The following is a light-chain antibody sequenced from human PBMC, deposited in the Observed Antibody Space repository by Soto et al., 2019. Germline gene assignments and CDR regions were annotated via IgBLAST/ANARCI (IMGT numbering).Light chain of an antibody. CDR3: QQYNGT. V-gene: IGKV3-20*01. CDR2: GAS. CDR1: QSVSSSY. J-gene: IGKJ1*01. Sequence: EIVLPQSPGTLSFAPGERATLSCRASQSVSSSYLAWYQQKPGQAPRLLIYGASSRATGIPDRFSGSGSGTDFTLTISRLEPEDFAVYYCQQYNGTFGQGTKVDIK.